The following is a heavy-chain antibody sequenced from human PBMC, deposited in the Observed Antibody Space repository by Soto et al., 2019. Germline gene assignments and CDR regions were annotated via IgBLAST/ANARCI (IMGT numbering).Heavy chain of an antibody. D-gene: IGHD4-17*01. CDR1: GGTFSSYA. J-gene: IGHJ2*01. CDR3: ARDVDYGGNFEYFDL. V-gene: IGHV1-69*01. CDR2: IIPIFGTA. Sequence: QVQLVQSGAEVKKPGSSVKVSCKASGGTFSSYAISWVRQAPGQGLEWMGGIIPIFGTANYSQKFQGRVTITADESTSTAYMELSSLRSEATAVYYCARDVDYGGNFEYFDLWGRGTLVTVSS.